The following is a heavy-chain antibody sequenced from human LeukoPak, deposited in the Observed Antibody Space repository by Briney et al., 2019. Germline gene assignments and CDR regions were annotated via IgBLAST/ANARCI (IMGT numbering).Heavy chain of an antibody. CDR2: LYYSGGT. J-gene: IGHJ4*02. CDR1: GVSFSSSSYY. CDR3: ESQSSGWYSPFAD. D-gene: IGHD6-19*01. Sequence: PSETLSHTCTVSGVSFSSSSYYWGWIRQPPGKGLEWIGSLYYSGGTYYNPSLKSRVTISVDTSKNQFSLKLNSVTAAGTAVYYCESQSSGWYSPFADGGQGTLVTVSS. V-gene: IGHV4-39*01.